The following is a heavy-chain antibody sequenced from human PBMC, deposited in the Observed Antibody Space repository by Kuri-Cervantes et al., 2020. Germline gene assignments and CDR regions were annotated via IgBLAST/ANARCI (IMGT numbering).Heavy chain of an antibody. CDR2: ISYDGSNK. CDR3: ARDSIWFGEPFDY. V-gene: IGHV3-30-3*01. CDR1: GFTFSSYA. D-gene: IGHD3-10*01. Sequence: GESLKISCAASGFTFSSYAMHWVRQAPGKGPEWVAVISYDGSNKYYADSVKGRFTISRDNSKNTLYLQMNSLRAEDTAVYYCARDSIWFGEPFDYWGQGTLVTVSS. J-gene: IGHJ4*02.